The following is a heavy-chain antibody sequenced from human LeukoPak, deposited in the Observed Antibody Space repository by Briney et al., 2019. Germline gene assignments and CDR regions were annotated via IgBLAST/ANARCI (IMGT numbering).Heavy chain of an antibody. V-gene: IGHV4-61*02. Sequence: PSETLSLTCTVPDGSISSGSYYWSWIRQPAGKGLEWIGRIYTSGSTNYNPSLKSRVTISVDTSKNQFSLKLSSVTAADTAVYYCAREAGYDILTGYYRGCFDYWGQGTLVTVSS. D-gene: IGHD3-9*01. CDR2: IYTSGST. J-gene: IGHJ4*02. CDR3: AREAGYDILTGYYRGCFDY. CDR1: DGSISSGSYY.